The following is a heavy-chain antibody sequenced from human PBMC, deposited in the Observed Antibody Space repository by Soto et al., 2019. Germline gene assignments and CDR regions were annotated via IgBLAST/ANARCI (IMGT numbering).Heavy chain of an antibody. CDR1: GYTLTELS. J-gene: IGHJ2*01. V-gene: IGHV1-24*01. CDR3: ATEKLVWTSVGRYFDL. D-gene: IGHD3-16*01. Sequence: QVQLVQSGAEVKKPGASVKVSCKVSGYTLTELSMHWVRQAPGKGLEWMGGFDAEDGERIYAQKFQGRVTMTEDTSTDTAYMELSSLRSEDTAVYYCATEKLVWTSVGRYFDLWGRGTLVTVSS. CDR2: FDAEDGER.